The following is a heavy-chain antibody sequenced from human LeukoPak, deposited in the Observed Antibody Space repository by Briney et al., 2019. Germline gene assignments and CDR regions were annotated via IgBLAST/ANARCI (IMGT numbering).Heavy chain of an antibody. V-gene: IGHV4-39*07. CDR3: ARDPQGYCSSTSCYKYYYYYMDV. D-gene: IGHD2-2*02. Sequence: SETLSLTCTVSGGSISSSSYYWGWIRQPPGKGLEWIGTISYSGSTYYNPSLKSRVTISVDTSKNQFSLKLSSVTAADTAVYYCARDPQGYCSSTSCYKYYYYYMDVWGKGTTVTVSS. J-gene: IGHJ6*03. CDR2: ISYSGST. CDR1: GGSISSSSYY.